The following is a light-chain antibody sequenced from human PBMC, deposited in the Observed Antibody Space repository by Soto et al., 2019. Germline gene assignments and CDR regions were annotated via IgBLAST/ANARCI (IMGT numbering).Light chain of an antibody. Sequence: DIPMTQSPSTLSASVGDRVTITGRASQSISSWLAWYQQKPGKAPKLLIYDASSLESGVPSRFSGSGSGTEFTLTISSLQPDDFATYYCQQYNSYSPLTFGQGTRLEIK. CDR2: DAS. J-gene: IGKJ5*01. CDR1: QSISSW. CDR3: QQYNSYSPLT. V-gene: IGKV1-5*01.